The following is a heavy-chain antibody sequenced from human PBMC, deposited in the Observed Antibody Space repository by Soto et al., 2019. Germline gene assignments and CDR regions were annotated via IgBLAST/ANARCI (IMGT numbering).Heavy chain of an antibody. CDR1: GFSLTTSGLG. CDR2: INWDDDK. D-gene: IGHD3-10*01. CDR3: AHPPYYGLGSNSFDY. V-gene: IGHV2-5*02. J-gene: IGHJ4*02. Sequence: QITLKESGPALVRPTQTLTLTCTFSGFSLTTSGLGVGWLRHRPGQALEWFAVINWDDDKRYRSSLKSRLTITKDPAKDQVGLTMTNMAPVDTATQYCAHPPYYGLGSNSFDYWCQGTLVTVSS.